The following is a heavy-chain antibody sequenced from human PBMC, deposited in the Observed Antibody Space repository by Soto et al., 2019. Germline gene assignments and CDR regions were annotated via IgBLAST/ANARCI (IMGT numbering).Heavy chain of an antibody. J-gene: IGHJ4*02. CDR1: GGSISSSYW. D-gene: IGHD3-3*01. Sequence: SETLSLTCAVSGGSISSSYWWNWVRQPPGKGLEWIGKIYHSGSTNYSPSLKNRVTISVDKSNNQFSLRLSSVTAADTAVYFCVTSLNYDFWRDGGRHYYFDYWGQGTLVTVSS. CDR3: VTSLNYDFWRDGGRHYYFDY. V-gene: IGHV4-4*02. CDR2: IYHSGST.